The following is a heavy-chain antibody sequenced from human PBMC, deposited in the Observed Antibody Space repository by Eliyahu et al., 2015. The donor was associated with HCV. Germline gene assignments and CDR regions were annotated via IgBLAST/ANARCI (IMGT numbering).Heavy chain of an antibody. CDR2: INPSGGST. J-gene: IGHJ4*02. V-gene: IGHV1-46*01. CDR3: ARGPFGAVAGNDY. D-gene: IGHD6-19*01. CDR1: GYXFTSYX. Sequence: QVQLVQSGAEVKKPGASVXVSCKTSGYXFTSYXMHXVRQAPGQGLEWMGIINPSGGSTSYAQKFQGRVTMTRDTSTSTVYMELSSLRSEDTAVYYCARGPFGAVAGNDYWGQGTLVTVSS.